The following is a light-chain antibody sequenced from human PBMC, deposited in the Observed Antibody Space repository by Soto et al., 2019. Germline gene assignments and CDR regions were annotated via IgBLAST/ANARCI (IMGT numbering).Light chain of an antibody. CDR1: QDIRSY. CDR2: ATS. V-gene: IGKV1-39*01. CDR3: QQGYTSRWT. Sequence: DIQMTQSPSSLSASVGDRVTITCRAGQDIRSYLNWYQQKPGKAPQLLIHATSFLQIGVPSRFSASGSGTDFSLVITDLQLEDSATYYCQQGYTSRWTSGQGTKVEI. J-gene: IGKJ1*01.